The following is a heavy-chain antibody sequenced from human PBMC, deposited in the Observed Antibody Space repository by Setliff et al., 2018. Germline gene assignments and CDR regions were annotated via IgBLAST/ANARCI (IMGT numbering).Heavy chain of an antibody. CDR2: ISGSGGST. CDR3: AKATSLVITLQYFDY. CDR1: GGSISSSSYY. Sequence: ETLSLTCTVSGGSISSSSYYWGWIRQAPGKGLEWVSAISGSGGSTYYADSVKGRFTISRDNSKNTLYLQMNSLRAEDTSVYYCAKATSLVITLQYFDYWGQGTLVTVSS. J-gene: IGHJ4*02. D-gene: IGHD3-22*01. V-gene: IGHV3-23*01.